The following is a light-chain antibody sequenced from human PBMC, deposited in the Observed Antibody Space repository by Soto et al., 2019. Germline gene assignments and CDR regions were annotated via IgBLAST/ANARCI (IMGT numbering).Light chain of an antibody. CDR2: GAS. J-gene: IGKJ3*01. CDR3: QQYGTFT. Sequence: EIVLTQSPGTLSLSPGERATLSCRASQSVSSSYLAWYQQKPGQAPRLLIYGASSRATGIPDRFSGSGSGTDFTLTISRLEPEAFAVYYCQQYGTFTFGPGTKVDIK. V-gene: IGKV3-20*01. CDR1: QSVSSSY.